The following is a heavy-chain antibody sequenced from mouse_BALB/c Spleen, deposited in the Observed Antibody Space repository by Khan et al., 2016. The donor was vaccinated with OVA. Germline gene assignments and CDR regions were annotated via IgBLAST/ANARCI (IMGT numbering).Heavy chain of an antibody. J-gene: IGHJ2*01. V-gene: IGHV9-3-1*01. CDR2: IDTDTGEP. CDR3: ARCGGSSFDFDY. Sequence: QIQLVQSGPELKKPGETVKISCKASGYTFINYGMNWVKQAPGKGLKWMGWIDTDTGEPTYADNFKGRFTFSLETSASTAYLQITTLNNEDTSTYVCARCGGSSFDFDYWGQGTTLTVSS. CDR1: GYTFINYG. D-gene: IGHD1-1*01.